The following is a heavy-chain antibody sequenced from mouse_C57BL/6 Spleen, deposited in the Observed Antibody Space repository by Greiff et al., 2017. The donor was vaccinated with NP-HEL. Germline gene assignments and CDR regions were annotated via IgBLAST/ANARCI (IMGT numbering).Heavy chain of an antibody. CDR2: IDPSDSYT. CDR1: GYTFTSYW. V-gene: IGHV1-50*01. J-gene: IGHJ1*03. Sequence: QVQLKQPGAELVKPGASVKLSCKASGYTFTSYWMQWVKQRPGQGLEWIGEIDPSDSYTNYNQKFKGKATLTVDTSSSTAYMQLSSLTSEDSAVYYCARKRDGYYDWYFDVWGTGTTVTVSS. CDR3: ARKRDGYYDWYFDV. D-gene: IGHD2-3*01.